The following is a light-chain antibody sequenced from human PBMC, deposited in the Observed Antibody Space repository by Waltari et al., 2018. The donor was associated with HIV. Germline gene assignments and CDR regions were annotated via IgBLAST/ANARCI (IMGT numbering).Light chain of an antibody. V-gene: IGLV1-51*02. CDR1: SSNIGNYY. CDR2: QNN. J-gene: IGLJ3*02. Sequence: QSVLTQPPSVSAAPGQKVTITCSGSSSNIGNYYVSWYQQLPGTAPKLLVYQNNKRPSGVPDRFSASRSGTSASLGITGLQTGDEADYYCRTWDDSLSVVVFGGGTKLTVL. CDR3: RTWDDSLSVVV.